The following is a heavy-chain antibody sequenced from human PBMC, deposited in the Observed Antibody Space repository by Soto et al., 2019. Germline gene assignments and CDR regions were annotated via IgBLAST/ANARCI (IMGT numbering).Heavy chain of an antibody. V-gene: IGHV3-72*01. CDR1: GFTFSAHY. CDR2: IKNKANSYTT. CDR3: ARVSLVGPSGGRYFDY. D-gene: IGHD1-26*01. Sequence: EVQLVESGGGLVQPGGSLRLSCAASGFTFSAHYMDWVRQAPGKGLEWVGRIKNKANSYTTEYAASVEGRLTISREDSPNSLYLQMNSLKTADTAVYYCARVSLVGPSGGRYFDYWGQGSQVAVSS. J-gene: IGHJ4*02.